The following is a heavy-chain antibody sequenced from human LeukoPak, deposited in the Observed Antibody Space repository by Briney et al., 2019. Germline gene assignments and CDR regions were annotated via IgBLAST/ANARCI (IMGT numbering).Heavy chain of an antibody. Sequence: PGGSVRLSCAASGFTLSSYAMSWVREAPGKGLEGVSNISASGGSTNYADSVKGRFTISRDNSKNTVSLQMDSLRAEVSAVYYCLKVKKGSERLTTDRGVIIKAAEVYYMDFWVKGTTVTVSS. CDR2: ISASGGST. D-gene: IGHD3-10*01. CDR3: LKVKKGSERLTTDRGVIIKAAEVYYMDF. J-gene: IGHJ6*03. V-gene: IGHV3-23*01. CDR1: GFTLSSYA.